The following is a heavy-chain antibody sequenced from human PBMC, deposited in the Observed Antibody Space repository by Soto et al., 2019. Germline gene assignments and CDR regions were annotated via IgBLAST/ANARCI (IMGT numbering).Heavy chain of an antibody. D-gene: IGHD2-21*02. V-gene: IGHV3-21*01. CDR1: GFSFSTYS. CDR2: ISSRGDT. CDR3: AREETAWPLAYGLDV. J-gene: IGHJ6*02. Sequence: GGSLRLSCAASGFSFSTYSMNWVRQAPGKGLEWVSSISSRGDTYYADSVRGRFTISRDNAKNSVSLQMDSLRAEDAAVYYCAREETAWPLAYGLDVWGQGTTVTVSS.